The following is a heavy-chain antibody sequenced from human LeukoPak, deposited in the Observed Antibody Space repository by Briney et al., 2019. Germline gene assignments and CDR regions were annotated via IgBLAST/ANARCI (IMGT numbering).Heavy chain of an antibody. D-gene: IGHD5-24*01. CDR3: ARRIGPMATITDYFDY. CDR2: INHSGST. Sequence: GSLRLSCAASGFTFDNYGMSWVRLAPGKGLEWIGEINHSGSTNYNPSLRSRVTISVDTSKNQFSLKLSSVTAADTAVYYCARRIGPMATITDYFDYWGQGTLVTVSS. J-gene: IGHJ4*02. CDR1: GFTFDNYG. V-gene: IGHV4-34*01.